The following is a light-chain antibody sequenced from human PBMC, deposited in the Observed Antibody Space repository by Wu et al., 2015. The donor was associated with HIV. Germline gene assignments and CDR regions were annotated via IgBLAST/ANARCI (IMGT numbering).Light chain of an antibody. V-gene: IGKV1-5*03. Sequence: DIQMTQSPSTLSASVGDRVTISCRASQSISSSLAWYQQKPGKAPNLLIYKASRLQSGVPSTFSGSGSGTEFTLTISSLQPDDSATYYCQQYDSGWTFGQGTKLEIK. CDR2: KAS. CDR1: QSISSS. CDR3: QQYDSGWT. J-gene: IGKJ1*01.